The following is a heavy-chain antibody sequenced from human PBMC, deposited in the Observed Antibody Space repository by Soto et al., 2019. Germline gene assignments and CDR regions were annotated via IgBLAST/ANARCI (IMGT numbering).Heavy chain of an antibody. CDR1: GFIFSNYA. D-gene: IGHD6-6*01. Sequence: EVQLLESGGDLVQPGGSLRLSCAASGFIFSNYAMSWVRQAPGKGLEWVSGISSSYGYTYYADSVKGRFSISRDNSKNTVELQMDRLGAEGKAIYYWAKDKDRSSARGHLFEYWGQGALVTLPS. J-gene: IGHJ4*02. V-gene: IGHV3-23*01. CDR3: AKDKDRSSARGHLFEY. CDR2: ISSSYGYT.